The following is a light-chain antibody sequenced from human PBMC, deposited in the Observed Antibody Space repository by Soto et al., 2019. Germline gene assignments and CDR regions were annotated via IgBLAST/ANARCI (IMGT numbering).Light chain of an antibody. J-gene: IGLJ1*01. V-gene: IGLV2-8*01. CDR1: SSDVGGYNY. CDR2: EVS. Sequence: QSVLTQPPSASGSPGQSVTISCTGTSSDVGGYNYVSWFQQHPGKAPKLMIYEVSKRPSGVPDRFSGSKSGNTASLTVSGLQAEDEADYYCTSYAGSTFYVFGTGTKVNVL. CDR3: TSYAGSTFYV.